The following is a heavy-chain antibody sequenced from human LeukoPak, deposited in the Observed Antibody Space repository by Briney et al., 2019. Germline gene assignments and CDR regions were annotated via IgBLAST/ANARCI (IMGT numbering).Heavy chain of an antibody. V-gene: IGHV3-30*18. CDR3: AQAPGESAVRFLEWLEKRSYYYGMDV. CDR2: ISYDGSNK. J-gene: IGHJ6*02. D-gene: IGHD3-3*01. CDR1: GFTFSSYG. Sequence: PGRSLRLSCAASGFTFSSYGMHWVRQPPGRGLEWVAVISYDGSNKYYADSVKGRFTISRDNSKNTLYLQMNSLRAEDTAVYYCAQAPGESAVRFLEWLEKRSYYYGMDVWGQGTTVTVSS.